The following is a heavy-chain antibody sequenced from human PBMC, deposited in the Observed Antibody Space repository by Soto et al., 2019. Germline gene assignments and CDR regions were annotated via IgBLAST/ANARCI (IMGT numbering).Heavy chain of an antibody. CDR3: ARVDLVRGVTNLLWFDP. D-gene: IGHD3-10*01. J-gene: IGHJ5*02. CDR2: IYYSGST. CDR1: GETFSGYD. Sequence: PSETLALTCAVYGETFSGYDWSWIRQPPGKGLEWIGDIYYSGSTNYNPSLKSRVTISVDTSKNQFSLKLSSVTAADTAVYYCARVDLVRGVTNLLWFDPWGQGTLVTVSS. V-gene: IGHV4-34*01.